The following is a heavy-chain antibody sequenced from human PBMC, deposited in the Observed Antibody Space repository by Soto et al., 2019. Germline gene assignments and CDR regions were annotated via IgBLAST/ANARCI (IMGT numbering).Heavy chain of an antibody. Sequence: VSLLLSCAASGFTFTNYAMNWVRQAPGKGLEWVSVISGSGESTYYADSVKGRFTISRDNSKNTLYLQMNSLRAEDTAVYFCAKDFGDIVVVVLAPYGTDVWGLGTTVTVSS. CDR3: AKDFGDIVVVVLAPYGTDV. V-gene: IGHV3-23*01. D-gene: IGHD2-15*01. J-gene: IGHJ6*02. CDR2: ISGSGEST. CDR1: GFTFTNYA.